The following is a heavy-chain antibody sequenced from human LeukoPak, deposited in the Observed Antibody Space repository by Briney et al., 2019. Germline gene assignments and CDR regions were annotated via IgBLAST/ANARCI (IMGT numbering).Heavy chain of an antibody. CDR1: GFTFSSYS. D-gene: IGHD3-22*01. CDR2: ISSSSSYI. CDR3: ARKYGRTYYYDSSGYYPVDY. J-gene: IGHJ4*02. V-gene: IGHV3-21*01. Sequence: GGSLRLSCAASGFTFSSYSMNWVRQAPGKGLEWVSSISSSSSYIYYADSVKGRFTTSRDNAKNSLYLQMNSLRAEDTAVYYCARKYGRTYYYDSSGYYPVDYWGQGTLVTVSS.